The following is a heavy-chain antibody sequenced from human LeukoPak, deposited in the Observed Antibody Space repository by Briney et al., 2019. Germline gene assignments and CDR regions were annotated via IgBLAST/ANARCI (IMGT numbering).Heavy chain of an antibody. CDR1: GFTFSSYW. CDR2: ISYDGSNK. D-gene: IGHD6-13*01. Sequence: GGSLRLSCAASGFTFSSYWMSWVRQAPGKGLEWVAVISYDGSNKYYADSVKGRFTISRDNSKNTLYLQMNSLRAEDTAVYYCAKDRDWRAAAIDGEEFDYWGQGTLVTVSS. V-gene: IGHV3-30*18. CDR3: AKDRDWRAAAIDGEEFDY. J-gene: IGHJ4*02.